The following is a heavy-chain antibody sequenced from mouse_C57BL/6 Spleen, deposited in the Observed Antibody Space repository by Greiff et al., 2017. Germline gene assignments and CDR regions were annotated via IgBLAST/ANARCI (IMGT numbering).Heavy chain of an antibody. CDR1: GFSLTSYG. CDR3: ARHGGGGYAMDY. Sequence: VQLKESGPGLVAPSQSLSITCTVSGFSLTSYGVHWVRQPPGKGLEWLGVIWSDGSTTYNSALKSRLSISKDNSKSQVFLKMNSLQTYNTAMYYCARHGGGGYAMDYWGQGTSVTVSS. CDR2: IWSDGST. V-gene: IGHV2-6-1*01. J-gene: IGHJ4*01.